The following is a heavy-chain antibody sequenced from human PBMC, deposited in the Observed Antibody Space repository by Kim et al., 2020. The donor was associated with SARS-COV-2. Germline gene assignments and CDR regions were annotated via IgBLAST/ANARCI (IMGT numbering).Heavy chain of an antibody. CDR1: GGSISSIIYY. V-gene: IGHV4-39*01. Sequence: SETLSLTCTVSGGSISSIIYYWGWIRQPPGKGLEWIGSIYYSGSTYYDPSLKSRVTISVDTSKNQFSLKLSSVTAVDTAVYYCAIRSSSFRATEYYFDYWGKGTLVTVSS. J-gene: IGHJ4*02. CDR3: AIRSSSFRATEYYFDY. CDR2: IYYSGST. D-gene: IGHD6-13*01.